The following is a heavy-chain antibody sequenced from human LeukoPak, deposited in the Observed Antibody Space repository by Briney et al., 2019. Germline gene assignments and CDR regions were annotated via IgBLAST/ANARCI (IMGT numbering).Heavy chain of an antibody. CDR2: IYSGGST. CDR3: ASRRGYSYGFDY. CDR1: GFTVSSNY. J-gene: IGHJ4*02. Sequence: PGGSLRLSCAASGFTVSSNYMSWVRQAPGKGLEGVSVIYSGGSTYYADSVKGRFTISRDNSKNTLYLQMNSLRAEDTAVYYCASRRGYSYGFDYWGQGTLVTVSS. V-gene: IGHV3-66*01. D-gene: IGHD5-18*01.